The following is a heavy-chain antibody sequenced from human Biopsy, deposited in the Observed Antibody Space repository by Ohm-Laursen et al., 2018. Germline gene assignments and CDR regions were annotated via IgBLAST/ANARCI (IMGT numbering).Heavy chain of an antibody. CDR1: GFTFNIYA. Sequence: SLRLSCAASGFTFNIYAMNWVRQAPGKGLEWVSTISGTTTKTYYADSVKGRFTISRDNSKNTVSLQMDSLRAGDTAVYYCATEFTKANGWNYFDYWGQGTLVTVSS. CDR3: ATEFTKANGWNYFDY. V-gene: IGHV3-23*01. D-gene: IGHD2-15*01. CDR2: ISGTTTKT. J-gene: IGHJ4*02.